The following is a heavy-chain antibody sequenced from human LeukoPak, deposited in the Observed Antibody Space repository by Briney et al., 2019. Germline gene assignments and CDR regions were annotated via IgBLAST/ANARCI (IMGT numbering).Heavy chain of an antibody. CDR3: ARGYSYGYFDY. Sequence: SVKVSCKASGFTFTRSTMQWVRQGRGQRLEWIGWIVVGSDNTHYAQKFQERVTITRDMSTSTAYMELSGLRSEDTAVYYCARGYSYGYFDYWGQGTLVTVSS. V-gene: IGHV1-58*02. CDR2: IVVGSDNT. D-gene: IGHD5-18*01. CDR1: GFTFTRST. J-gene: IGHJ4*02.